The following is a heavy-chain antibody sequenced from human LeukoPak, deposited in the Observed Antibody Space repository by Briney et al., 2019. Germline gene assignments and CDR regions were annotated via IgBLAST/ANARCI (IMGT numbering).Heavy chain of an antibody. Sequence: PGGSLRLSCAASGFTFSSYSMNWVRQAPGKGLEWISYITTSGGAKNYADSVKGRFTISRDNAKNSLYLQMNSLRAEDTAVYYCARDRNFWSGFTDALDIWGQGTMVTVSS. CDR1: GFTFSSYS. V-gene: IGHV3-48*01. J-gene: IGHJ3*02. CDR3: ARDRNFWSGFTDALDI. CDR2: ITTSGGAK. D-gene: IGHD3-3*01.